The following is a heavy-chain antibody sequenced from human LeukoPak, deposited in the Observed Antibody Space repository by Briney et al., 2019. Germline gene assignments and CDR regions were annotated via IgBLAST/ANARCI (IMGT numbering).Heavy chain of an antibody. D-gene: IGHD3-22*01. CDR2: IIPILGIA. Sequence: GASAKVSCKASGGTFSNYAISWVRQAPGQGLEWMGRIIPILGIANYAQMFQGRVTITADKSTSTAYMELSSLRSEDTAVYYCARTQRMCYYDSSGYNSDWGQGTLVTVSS. J-gene: IGHJ4*02. V-gene: IGHV1-69*04. CDR3: ARTQRMCYYDSSGYNSD. CDR1: GGTFSNYA.